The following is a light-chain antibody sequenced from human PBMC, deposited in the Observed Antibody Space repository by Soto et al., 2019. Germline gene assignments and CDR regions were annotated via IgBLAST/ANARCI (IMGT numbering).Light chain of an antibody. CDR3: QQRSNLPPIT. V-gene: IGKV3-11*01. Sequence: IVLTQSPGTLTLSPGERATLSCRASQSVSIYLAWYQQKPGQAPRLLIYDASNRATGIPARFSGSGSGTDVTLTISSLDPEDFAVYYCQQRSNLPPITFGQGARLEIK. J-gene: IGKJ5*01. CDR1: QSVSIY. CDR2: DAS.